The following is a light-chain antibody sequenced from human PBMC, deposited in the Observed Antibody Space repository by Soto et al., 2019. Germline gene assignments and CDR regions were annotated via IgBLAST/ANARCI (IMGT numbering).Light chain of an antibody. CDR1: SSDFGNYNL. CDR3: GTWDSSLSVVV. CDR2: EVN. V-gene: IGLV2-14*02. J-gene: IGLJ2*01. Sequence: QSALTQPASVSGSPGQSITISCTGTSSDFGNYNLVSWYQQHPGKVPKLILFEVNKRPSGIPDRFSGSKSGTSATLGITGLQTGDEADYYCGTWDSSLSVVVFGGGTKLTVL.